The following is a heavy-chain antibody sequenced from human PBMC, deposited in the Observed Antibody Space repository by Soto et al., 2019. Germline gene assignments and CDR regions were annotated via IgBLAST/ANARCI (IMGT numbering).Heavy chain of an antibody. J-gene: IGHJ4*02. CDR2: ISYDGSNK. Sequence: QVQLVESGGGVVQPGRSLRLSCAASGFSFSSYAMYWVRQAPGKGLEWVAVISYDGSNKYYADSVKGRFTISRDNSKNTLYLQLNSLRAEDSAVYYCARDSPPYKATVTYGLLDYWGQGTLVTVSS. V-gene: IGHV3-30-3*01. CDR1: GFSFSSYA. CDR3: ARDSPPYKATVTYGLLDY. D-gene: IGHD5-12*01.